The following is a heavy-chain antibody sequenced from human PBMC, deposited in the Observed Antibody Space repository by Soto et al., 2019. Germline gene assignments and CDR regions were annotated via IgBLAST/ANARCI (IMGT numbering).Heavy chain of an antibody. CDR3: ARGRSGSRYFDL. V-gene: IGHV4-59*01. CDR1: GGSISSYY. CDR2: IYYSGST. J-gene: IGHJ2*01. D-gene: IGHD6-25*01. Sequence: PSETLSLTCTVSGGSISSYYWSWIRQPPGKGLEWIGYIYYSGSTNYNPSLKSRVTISVDTSKNQFSLKLSSVTAADTAVYYCARGRSGSRYFDLGGRGTLVTVPS.